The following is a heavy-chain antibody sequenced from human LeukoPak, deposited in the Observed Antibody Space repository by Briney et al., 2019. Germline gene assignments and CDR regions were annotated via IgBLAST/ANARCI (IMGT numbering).Heavy chain of an antibody. CDR1: GFIVSSNY. D-gene: IGHD4-17*01. CDR2: IYSGGST. Sequence: GGSLRLSRAVSGFIVSSNYMSWVRQGPGKGLEWVSVIYSGGSTYYVNSVKGRFTISRDTSKNTLYLQMNSLRAEDTAVYYCAGGNYGALDYWGQGTLVTVSS. J-gene: IGHJ4*02. CDR3: AGGNYGALDY. V-gene: IGHV3-53*01.